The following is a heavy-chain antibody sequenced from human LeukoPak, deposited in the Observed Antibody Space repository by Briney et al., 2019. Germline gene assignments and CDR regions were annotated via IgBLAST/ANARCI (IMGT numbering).Heavy chain of an antibody. CDR1: DGSISSNYY. J-gene: IGHJ2*01. D-gene: IGHD6-13*01. V-gene: IGHV4-39*01. Sequence: SEALSLTCAVSDGSISSNYYWGWIRQPPRKGLEWIGSIYYSGSTYYNPSLKSRVTISVDTSKNQFSLKLSSVTAADTAVYYCARHRGEYSSSRFPSGVIGDWYFDLWGRGTLVTVSS. CDR2: IYYSGST. CDR3: ARHRGEYSSSRFPSGVIGDWYFDL.